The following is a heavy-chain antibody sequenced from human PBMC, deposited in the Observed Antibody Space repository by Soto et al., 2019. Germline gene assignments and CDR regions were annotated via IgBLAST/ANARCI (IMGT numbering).Heavy chain of an antibody. J-gene: IGHJ6*02. Sequence: PGGSLRLSCAASGFTFSSDGMHWVRQAPGNGLEWVAVIWYDGSNKYYADSVKGRFTISRDNSKNTLYLQMNSLRAEDTAVYYCARGHNEDYYYYGMDVWGQGTTVTVSS. CDR1: GFTFSSDG. CDR3: ARGHNEDYYYYGMDV. V-gene: IGHV3-33*01. CDR2: IWYDGSNK.